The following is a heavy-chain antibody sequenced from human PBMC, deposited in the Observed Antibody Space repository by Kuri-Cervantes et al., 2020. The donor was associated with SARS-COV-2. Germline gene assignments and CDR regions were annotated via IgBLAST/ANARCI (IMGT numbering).Heavy chain of an antibody. Sequence: ESLKISCAVSGGSISSSNWWSWIRQPPGKGLEWIGEINHSGSTNYNPSLKSRVTISVDTSKNQFSLKLGSVTAADTAVYYCARIPLIRWQRHWYFDLWGRGTLVTVSS. V-gene: IGHV4/OR15-8*01. CDR3: ARIPLIRWQRHWYFDL. CDR2: INHSGST. D-gene: IGHD4-23*01. CDR1: GGSISSSNW. J-gene: IGHJ2*01.